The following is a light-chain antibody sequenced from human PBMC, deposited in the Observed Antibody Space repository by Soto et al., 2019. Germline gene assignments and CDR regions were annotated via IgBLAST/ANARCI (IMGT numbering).Light chain of an antibody. J-gene: IGKJ1*01. Sequence: DLQMTQSPSSLSTSVGARVTITCRASQSISSYLNWYQQKPGKAPKLLIYAASSLQSGVPSRFSGSGSGTDFTLTISSLQPEDGATYDCQQSYSTPRTFGQGTKVDIK. V-gene: IGKV1-39*01. CDR1: QSISSY. CDR2: AAS. CDR3: QQSYSTPRT.